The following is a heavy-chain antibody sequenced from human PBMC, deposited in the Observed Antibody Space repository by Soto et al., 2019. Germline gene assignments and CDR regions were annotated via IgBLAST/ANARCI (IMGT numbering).Heavy chain of an antibody. CDR2: ISPSGGDT. CDR1: GDVFSSHY. Sequence: GASVKVSCKAFGDVFSSHYKHWVRQAPGQGLEWMGIISPSGGDTSYAQNFQGRVTMTRDTSTSTLYMELSSLRSEDTAVYYCASSIVGAPYYFESWGQGTQVTVSS. V-gene: IGHV1-46*01. J-gene: IGHJ4*02. D-gene: IGHD1-26*01. CDR3: ASSIVGAPYYFES.